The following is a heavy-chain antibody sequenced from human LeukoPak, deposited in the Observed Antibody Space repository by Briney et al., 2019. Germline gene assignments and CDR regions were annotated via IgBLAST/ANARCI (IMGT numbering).Heavy chain of an antibody. V-gene: IGHV3-9*01. CDR1: GFTFDDYA. D-gene: IGHD3-10*01. J-gene: IGHJ3*02. CDR2: INWNSGSI. Sequence: GRSLRHSCAASGFTFDDYAMHWVRQAPGKGLEWVSDINWNSGSIGYADSVKGRFTISRDNAKNSLYLQMNSLRAEDTALYYCAKGSMVRGVTDDAFDIWGQGTMVTVSS. CDR3: AKGSMVRGVTDDAFDI.